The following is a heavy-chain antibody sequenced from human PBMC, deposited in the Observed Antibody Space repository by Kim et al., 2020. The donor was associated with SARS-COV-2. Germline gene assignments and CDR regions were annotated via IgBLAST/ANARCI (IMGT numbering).Heavy chain of an antibody. CDR1: GGSISSYY. CDR3: ARDRRLEALDY. D-gene: IGHD1-1*01. CDR2: IYYSGST. V-gene: IGHV4-59*13. Sequence: SETLSLTCTVSGGSISSYYWSWIRQPPGKGLEWIGYIYYSGSTNYNPSLKSRVTISVDTSKNQFSLKLSSVTAADTAVYYCARDRRLEALDYWGQGTLVTVSS. J-gene: IGHJ4*02.